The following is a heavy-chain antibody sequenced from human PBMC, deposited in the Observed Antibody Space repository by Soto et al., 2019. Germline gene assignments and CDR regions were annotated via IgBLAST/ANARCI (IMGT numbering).Heavy chain of an antibody. CDR1: SDSIAGENW. V-gene: IGHV4-4*02. D-gene: IGHD6-19*01. CDR3: ARVFSSGSGWMYYFDF. Sequence: QVQLQESGPGLVKPSETLSLTCTVSSDSIAGENWWSWVRQPPGLGLEWIGEVFHTGGTNYNPSLKSRVTMEVDKSKNQFSLKLMSATAADTAVYYCARVFSSGSGWMYYFDFWGQGNLVSVSS. J-gene: IGHJ4*02. CDR2: VFHTGGT.